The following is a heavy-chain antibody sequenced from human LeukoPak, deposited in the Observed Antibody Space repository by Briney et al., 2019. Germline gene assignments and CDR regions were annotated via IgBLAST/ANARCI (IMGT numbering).Heavy chain of an antibody. D-gene: IGHD6-13*01. Sequence: KCGESLKISCKGSGYSFTSYWIGWVRQMPGKGLEWMGIIYPGDSDTRYSPSFQGQVTISADKSISTAYLQWSSLKASDTAMYYCARTADDGSGWYGGDFVDYWGQGTLVTVSS. V-gene: IGHV5-51*01. CDR1: GYSFTSYW. J-gene: IGHJ4*02. CDR3: ARTADDGSGWYGGDFVDY. CDR2: IYPGDSDT.